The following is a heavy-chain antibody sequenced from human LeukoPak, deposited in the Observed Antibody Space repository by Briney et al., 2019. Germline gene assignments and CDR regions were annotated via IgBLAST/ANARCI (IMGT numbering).Heavy chain of an antibody. V-gene: IGHV3-48*03. Sequence: PGGSLRLSCAASGFTVSSSNYMNWVRQAPGKGLEWVSYITSSGRTRYYADSVKGRFTLSRDNAKNSLYLQMNSLRAEDTAIYYCARESPHCSGVSCFFDYWGQGTLVTVSS. J-gene: IGHJ4*02. CDR2: ITSSGRTR. D-gene: IGHD2-15*01. CDR3: ARESPHCSGVSCFFDY. CDR1: GFTVSSSNY.